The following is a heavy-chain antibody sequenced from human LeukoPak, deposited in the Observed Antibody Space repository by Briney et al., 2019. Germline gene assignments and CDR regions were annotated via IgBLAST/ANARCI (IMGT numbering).Heavy chain of an antibody. CDR1: GFTFSSYA. CDR2: ISGSGGST. Sequence: PGASLRLSCAASGFTFSSYAMSWVRQAPGKGLEWVSAISGSGGSTYYADSVKGRFTISRDNSKNTLYLQMNSLRAEDTAVYYCAKDPEIYSGSYFSYYFDYWGQGTLVTVSS. CDR3: AKDPEIYSGSYFSYYFDY. J-gene: IGHJ4*02. D-gene: IGHD1-26*01. V-gene: IGHV3-23*01.